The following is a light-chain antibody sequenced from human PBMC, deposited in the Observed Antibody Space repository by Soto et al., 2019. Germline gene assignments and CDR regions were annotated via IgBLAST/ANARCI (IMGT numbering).Light chain of an antibody. CDR1: QSLLHSNGYNY. Sequence: DIVMTQSPLSLPVTPGEPASISCRSSQSLLHSNGYNYLDWYLQKPGQSPQLLIYLGSNRASGVPDRVSGSGSGTDFTLKISRVEAEDVGVYYCMPALQTPLTFGPGTKVHIK. CDR3: MPALQTPLT. V-gene: IGKV2-28*01. J-gene: IGKJ3*01. CDR2: LGS.